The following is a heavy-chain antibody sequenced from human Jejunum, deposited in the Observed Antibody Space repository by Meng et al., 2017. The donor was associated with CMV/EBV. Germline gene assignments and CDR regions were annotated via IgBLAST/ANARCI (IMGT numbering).Heavy chain of an antibody. CDR3: AVSGQQIDWYFDL. CDR2: ISSDGYST. CDR1: GIAFSSNW. Sequence: SGIAFSSNWVHLVRQVPGKGLVWVSRISSDGYSTTYADSVKGRFTISRDNAKNTLYLQMNSLRVEDTAVYYCAVSGQQIDWYFDLWGRGTLVTVSS. J-gene: IGHJ2*01. D-gene: IGHD1-1*01. V-gene: IGHV3-74*03.